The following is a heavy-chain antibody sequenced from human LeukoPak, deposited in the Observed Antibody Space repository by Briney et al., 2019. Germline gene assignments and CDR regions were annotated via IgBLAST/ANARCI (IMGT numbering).Heavy chain of an antibody. Sequence: SETLSLTCAVYGGSFSGYYWSWIRQPPGKGLEWIGEINHSGSTNYNPSLKSRVTISVDTSKNQFPLKLSSVTAADTAVYYCARGTDYDYVWGSYRTFDYWGQGTLVTVSS. D-gene: IGHD3-16*02. J-gene: IGHJ4*02. CDR3: ARGTDYDYVWGSYRTFDY. CDR2: INHSGST. CDR1: GGSFSGYY. V-gene: IGHV4-34*01.